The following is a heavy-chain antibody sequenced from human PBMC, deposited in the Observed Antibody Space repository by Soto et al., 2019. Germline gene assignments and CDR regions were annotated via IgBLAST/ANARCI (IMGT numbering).Heavy chain of an antibody. D-gene: IGHD3-3*01. Sequence: PSETLSLTCTVSGGSISSYYWSWIRQPPRKGLEWIGYIYDSGSTNYNPSLKSRVTISVDTSKNQFSLKLSSVTAADTAVYYCARAPAGGDDFWSGYYGYYYYYYMDVWGKGTTVTVSS. CDR2: IYDSGST. CDR3: ARAPAGGDDFWSGYYGYYYYYYMDV. CDR1: GGSISSYY. J-gene: IGHJ6*03. V-gene: IGHV4-59*01.